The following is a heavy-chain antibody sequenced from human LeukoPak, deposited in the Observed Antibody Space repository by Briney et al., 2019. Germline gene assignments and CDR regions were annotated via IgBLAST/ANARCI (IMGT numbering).Heavy chain of an antibody. Sequence: SQTLSLTCTVSGRSISSYYWSWIRQPPGKGLEWIGYIYYSGSTNYNPSLKSRVTISVDTSKNQFSLKLSSVTAADTAVYYCARAGGRGTVNDYWGQGTLVTVSS. CDR1: GRSISSYY. CDR2: IYYSGST. D-gene: IGHD1-1*01. CDR3: ARAGGRGTVNDY. V-gene: IGHV4-59*01. J-gene: IGHJ4*02.